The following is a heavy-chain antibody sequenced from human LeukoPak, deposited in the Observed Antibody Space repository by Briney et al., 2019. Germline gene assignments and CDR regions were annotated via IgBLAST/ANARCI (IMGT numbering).Heavy chain of an antibody. CDR2: INPSGGST. D-gene: IGHD5-24*01. V-gene: IGHV1-46*01. CDR1: GYTFTSYY. Sequence: ASVKVSCKASGYTFTSYYMHWVRHAPGQGLEWMGIINPSGGSTSYAQKFQGRVTMTRDTSTSTVYMELSSLRSEDTAVCHCARERRDGYNSYGMDVWGQGTTVNVSS. CDR3: ARERRDGYNSYGMDV. J-gene: IGHJ6*02.